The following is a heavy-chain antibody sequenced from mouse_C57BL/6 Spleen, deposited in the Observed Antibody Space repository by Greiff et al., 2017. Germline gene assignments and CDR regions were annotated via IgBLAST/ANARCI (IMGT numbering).Heavy chain of an antibody. J-gene: IGHJ2*01. CDR3: ARKGPLYYDYDGVYFDY. D-gene: IGHD2-4*01. Sequence: QVQLQQSGAELVKPGASVKISCKASGYAFSSSWMNWVKQRPGKGLEWIGQIYPGDGDTNYNGKFKGKATLTADNSSSTAYMQLSSLTSEDSAVYFCARKGPLYYDYDGVYFDYWGQGTTLTVSS. CDR1: GYAFSSSW. V-gene: IGHV1-80*01. CDR2: IYPGDGDT.